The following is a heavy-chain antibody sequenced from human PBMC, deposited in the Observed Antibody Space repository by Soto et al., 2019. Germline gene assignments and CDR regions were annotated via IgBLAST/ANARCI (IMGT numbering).Heavy chain of an antibody. Sequence: ASVKVSCKASGYTFTSYGISWVRQAPGQGLEWMGWISAYNGNTNYAQKLQGRVTMTTDTSTSTAYMELRSLRSDGTAVYYCAREENYVDIVATGALIYWGQGTLVTVSS. D-gene: IGHD5-12*01. CDR1: GYTFTSYG. V-gene: IGHV1-18*01. CDR3: AREENYVDIVATGALIY. J-gene: IGHJ4*02. CDR2: ISAYNGNT.